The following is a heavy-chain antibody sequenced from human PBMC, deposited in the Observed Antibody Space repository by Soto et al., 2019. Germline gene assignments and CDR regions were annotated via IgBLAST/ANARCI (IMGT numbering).Heavy chain of an antibody. D-gene: IGHD3-22*01. CDR2: ISWNSGSI. CDR3: AKGLSMIIGYFDY. J-gene: IGHJ4*02. Sequence: GGSLRLSCAASGFTFDDYAMHWVRQAPGKGLEWVSGISWNSGSIGYADSVKGRFTISRDNAKNSLYLQMNSLRAEDTALYYCAKGLSMIIGYFDYWGQGTLVTV. CDR1: GFTFDDYA. V-gene: IGHV3-9*01.